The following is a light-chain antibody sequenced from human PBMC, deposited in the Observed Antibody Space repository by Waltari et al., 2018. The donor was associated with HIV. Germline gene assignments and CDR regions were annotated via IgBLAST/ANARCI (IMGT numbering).Light chain of an antibody. Sequence: DVVMTQSPLSLPVALGQPASISCRCSQSLVYSDGDTYLSWFQQRPGQSPRRLIYMVSNRDSGVPDRFSGSGAGTNFTLKISRVEAEDVKIYYCMQGIHWPYTFGQGTKLEIK. CDR2: MVS. J-gene: IGKJ2*01. CDR3: MQGIHWPYT. CDR1: QSLVYSDGDTY. V-gene: IGKV2-30*01.